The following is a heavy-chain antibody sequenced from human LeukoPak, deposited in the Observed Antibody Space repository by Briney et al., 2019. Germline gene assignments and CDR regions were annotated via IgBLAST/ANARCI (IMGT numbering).Heavy chain of an antibody. D-gene: IGHD3-10*01. CDR2: IYYSGST. V-gene: IGHV4-39*01. CDR3: ARHAGSGSYHPRVFDY. J-gene: IGHJ4*02. CDR1: GGSISSYY. Sequence: KASETLSLTCTVSGGSISSYYWSWIRQPPGKGLEWIGSIYYSGSTYYNPSLKSRVTISVDTSKNQFSLKLSSVTAADTAVYYCARHAGSGSYHPRVFDYWGQGTLVTVSS.